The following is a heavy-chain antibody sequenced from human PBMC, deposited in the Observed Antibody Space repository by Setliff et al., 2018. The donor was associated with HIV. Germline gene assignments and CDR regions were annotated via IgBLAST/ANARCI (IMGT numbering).Heavy chain of an antibody. CDR2: IIPFIDAT. J-gene: IGHJ4*02. Sequence: SVKVSCKASGGTFRSYSINWVRQAPGQGLEWMGTIIPFIDATHYAQSFQGRLTITADESSNTAYMELSSLRLHDTAVYYRAKAAVEMTTIAFGGPPGYWGRGTLVTVSS. D-gene: IGHD3-16*01. CDR1: GGTFRSYS. V-gene: IGHV1-69*11. CDR3: AKAAVEMTTIAFGGPPGY.